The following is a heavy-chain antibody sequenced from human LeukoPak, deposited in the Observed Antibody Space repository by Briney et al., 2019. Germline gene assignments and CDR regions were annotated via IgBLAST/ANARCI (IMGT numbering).Heavy chain of an antibody. V-gene: IGHV3-11*05. CDR1: GFTFSDYY. CDR2: ISSSSSYT. Sequence: GGSLRLSCAASGFTFSDYYMSWIRQAPGKGLEWVSYISSSSSYTNYAGSVKGRFTISRDNAKNSLYLQMNSLRAEDTAVYYCARAATYYDILTGAPGYYGMDVWGQGTTVTVSS. J-gene: IGHJ6*02. D-gene: IGHD3-9*01. CDR3: ARAATYYDILTGAPGYYGMDV.